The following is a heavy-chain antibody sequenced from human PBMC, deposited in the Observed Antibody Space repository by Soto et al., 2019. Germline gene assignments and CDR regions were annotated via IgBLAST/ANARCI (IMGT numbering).Heavy chain of an antibody. D-gene: IGHD3-16*01. CDR3: AKPLGGYYYYGMDV. J-gene: IGHJ6*02. V-gene: IGHV3-23*01. CDR1: GFTFSSYA. Sequence: EVQLLESGGGLVQPGESLRLSCAASGFTFSSYAMSWVRQALGKGLEWVSAISGSGGSTYYADSVKGRFTFSRDNSKNALYLQMSSLRAEDTAVYYCAKPLGGYYYYGMDVWGQGTKVTASS. CDR2: ISGSGGST.